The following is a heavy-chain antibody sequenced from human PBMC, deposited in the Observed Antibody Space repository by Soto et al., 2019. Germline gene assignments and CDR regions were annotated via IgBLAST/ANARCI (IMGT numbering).Heavy chain of an antibody. J-gene: IGHJ4*02. V-gene: IGHV4-4*02. D-gene: IGHD3-3*01. CDR1: GDSISSSNW. Sequence: QVQLQESGPGLVKPSGTLSLSCAVSGDSISSSNWWSWVRQSPGRGLEWIAEIYHSGYTNYNPSPKSRVTISVDKSKNQFSLKLTSVTAADTAVYYCARDSHQMFRGNPLEWWGQGTPVTVSS. CDR2: IYHSGYT. CDR3: ARDSHQMFRGNPLEW.